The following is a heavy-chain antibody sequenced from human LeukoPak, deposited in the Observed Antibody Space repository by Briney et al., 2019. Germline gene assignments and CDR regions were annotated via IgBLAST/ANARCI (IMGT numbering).Heavy chain of an antibody. V-gene: IGHV3-11*04. J-gene: IGHJ3*02. CDR1: GFTFSDYY. D-gene: IGHD6-19*01. CDR2: ISSSGSTI. CDR3: ARDPSGWYGDAFDI. Sequence: GGSLRLSRAASGFTFSDYYMSWIRQAPGKGLEWVSYISSSGSTIYYADSVKGRFTISRDNAKNSLYLQMNSLRAEDTAVYYCARDPSGWYGDAFDIWGQGTMVTVSS.